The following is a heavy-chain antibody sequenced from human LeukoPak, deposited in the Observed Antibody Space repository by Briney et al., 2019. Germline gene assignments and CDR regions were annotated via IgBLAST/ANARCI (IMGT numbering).Heavy chain of an antibody. D-gene: IGHD2-8*01. CDR1: GFTFSSYS. J-gene: IGHJ3*02. CDR2: ISSSSSAK. CDR3: ASRYCTNGICYVWFPHDAFDI. Sequence: GGSLRLSCAASGFTFSSYSMNWVRQAPGKGLEWVSYISSSSSAKYYADSVKGRFTISRDNAKNSLYLQMNSLRAEDTAVYYCASRYCTNGICYVWFPHDAFDIWGQGTMVTVSS. V-gene: IGHV3-48*01.